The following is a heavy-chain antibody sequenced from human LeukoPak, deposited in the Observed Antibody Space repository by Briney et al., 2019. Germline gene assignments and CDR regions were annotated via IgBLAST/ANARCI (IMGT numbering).Heavy chain of an antibody. CDR1: GGTFSSYA. D-gene: IGHD2-8*01. J-gene: IGHJ4*02. CDR3: ARDDGGTNGVSPFDY. Sequence: ASVKVSCKASGGTFSSYAISWVRQAPGQGLEWMGGIIPIFGTANYAQKFQGRVTITADESTSTAHMELSSLRSEDTAVYYCARDDGGTNGVSPFDYWGQGTLVTVSS. V-gene: IGHV1-69*01. CDR2: IIPIFGTA.